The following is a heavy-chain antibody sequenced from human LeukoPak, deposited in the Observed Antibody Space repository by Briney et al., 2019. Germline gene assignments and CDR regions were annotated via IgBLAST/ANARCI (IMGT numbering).Heavy chain of an antibody. CDR1: GGSPSDDY. Sequence: SETLSLTCTVSGGSPSDDYWSWIRQPPGKGLEWIGYIYDSGSTKYNPSLKSRVTISLDTSKNQFSLKLSSVTAADTAVYYCARVGNTFGGLSVNGYYFEYWGQGPLVTVSS. V-gene: IGHV4-59*01. D-gene: IGHD3-16*02. CDR3: ARVGNTFGGLSVNGYYFEY. J-gene: IGHJ4*02. CDR2: IYDSGST.